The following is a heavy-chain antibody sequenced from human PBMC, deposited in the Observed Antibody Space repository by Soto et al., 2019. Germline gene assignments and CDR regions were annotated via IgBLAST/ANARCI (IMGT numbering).Heavy chain of an antibody. CDR2: IYDSGST. CDR1: GGSVTSTSYY. J-gene: IGHJ5*02. Sequence: QVQLQESGPGLVKPSETLSLTCTVSGGSVTSTSYYWFWIRQPPGMGLEWIGYIYDSGSTDYNPSLKSRVSISIDTSQSQCSRKLSSVTAADTAVYYCATNPSGGSWRNWCDPWGQGTLVTVSS. CDR3: ATNPSGGSWRNWCDP. D-gene: IGHD2-15*01. V-gene: IGHV4-61*01.